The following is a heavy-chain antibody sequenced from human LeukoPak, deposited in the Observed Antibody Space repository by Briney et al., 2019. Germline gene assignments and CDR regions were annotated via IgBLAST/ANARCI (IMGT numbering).Heavy chain of an antibody. CDR2: ISYDGSNK. Sequence: GRSLRLSCAASGFTFSSYGMHWVRQAPGKGPEWVAVISYDGSNKYYADSVKGRFTISRDNSKNTLYLQMNSLRAEDTAVYYCARMGGITTPYYYFDYWGQGTLVTVSS. CDR3: ARMGGITTPYYYFDY. J-gene: IGHJ4*02. D-gene: IGHD3-10*01. CDR1: GFTFSSYG. V-gene: IGHV3-30*03.